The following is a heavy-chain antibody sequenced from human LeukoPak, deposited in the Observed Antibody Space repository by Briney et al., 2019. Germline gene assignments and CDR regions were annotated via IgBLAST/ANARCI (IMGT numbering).Heavy chain of an antibody. CDR1: SGPISGYY. Sequence: PSETLSLTCAVSSGPISGYYWSWIRQPPGKGLDWLGYIYYSGSTNYNPSLKSRVTMSVDTSKNQFSLQLSSVTAADTAVYYCARGYCSSTSCYTDDAFDIWGQGTMVTVSS. J-gene: IGHJ3*02. CDR2: IYYSGST. D-gene: IGHD2-2*02. CDR3: ARGYCSSTSCYTDDAFDI. V-gene: IGHV4-59*08.